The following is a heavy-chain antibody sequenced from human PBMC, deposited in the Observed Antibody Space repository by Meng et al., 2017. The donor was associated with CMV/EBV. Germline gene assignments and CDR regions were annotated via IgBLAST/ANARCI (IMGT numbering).Heavy chain of an antibody. V-gene: IGHV4-39*07. CDR2: IYYSKST. Sequence: HLHLQQPGPGRVKPHDPLSLTVSVSGDSINSANNIWGWIRQPPGKGLEWIASIYYSKSTYYNPSLKSRVTIAVDTSKNQFSLRLSSVTAADTAVYYCARHGMWLIRNAYWGQGTLVTVSS. CDR3: ARHGMWLIRNAY. D-gene: IGHD2-21*01. J-gene: IGHJ4*02. CDR1: GDSINSANNI.